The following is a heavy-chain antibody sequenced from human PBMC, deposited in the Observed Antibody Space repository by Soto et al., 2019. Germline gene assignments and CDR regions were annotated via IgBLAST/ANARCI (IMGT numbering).Heavy chain of an antibody. CDR1: GFTFNSYW. CDR3: ASEEIWFGELSQYNWFDP. J-gene: IGHJ5*02. V-gene: IGHV3-7*01. D-gene: IGHD3-10*01. CDR2: IKQDGNEK. Sequence: EVQLVESGGGLVQPGGSLRLSCAASGFTFNSYWMSWVRQAPGKGLEWVANIKQDGNEKYYVDSVKGRFTISRDNAKNSLYLQRNGLSAEDTAVYYCASEEIWFGELSQYNWFDPWGQGTLVTVSS.